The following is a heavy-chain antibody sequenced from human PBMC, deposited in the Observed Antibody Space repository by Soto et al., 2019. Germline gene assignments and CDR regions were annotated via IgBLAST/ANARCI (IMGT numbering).Heavy chain of an antibody. D-gene: IGHD3-3*01. CDR3: ARVGSYDFWSGYYENWVDP. Sequence: SETLSLTCTVSGGSISSYYWSWIRQPPGKGLEWIGYIYYSGSTNYNPSLKSRVTISVDTSKNQFSLKLSSVTAADPAVYSCARVGSYDFWSGYYENWVDPWGQGTLVTVSS. CDR2: IYYSGST. V-gene: IGHV4-59*01. J-gene: IGHJ5*02. CDR1: GGSISSYY.